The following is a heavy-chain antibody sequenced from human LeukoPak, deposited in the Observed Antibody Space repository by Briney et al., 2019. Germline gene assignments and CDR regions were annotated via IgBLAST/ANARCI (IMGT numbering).Heavy chain of an antibody. CDR2: IYSGGNT. V-gene: IGHV3-53*01. CDR1: GFSVSNNY. CDR3: ARDPSPFHS. Sequence: GGSLRLSCAASGFSVSNNYMSWVRQAPGRGLGWVSAIYSGGNTHYADSVRGRFTISRDNSKNTLYLQMDRLSDEDTAIYYCARDPSPFHSWGQGTLVTVSS. J-gene: IGHJ4*02.